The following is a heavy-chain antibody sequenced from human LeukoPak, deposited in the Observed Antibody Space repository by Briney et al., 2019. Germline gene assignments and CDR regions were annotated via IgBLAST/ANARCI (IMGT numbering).Heavy chain of an antibody. D-gene: IGHD5-12*01. CDR2: ISYDGKNK. V-gene: IGHV3-30*03. CDR3: ARDRTRSAYEFDY. CDR1: GFTFSSYG. J-gene: IGHJ4*02. Sequence: GGSLRLSCAASGFTFSSYGMHWVRQAPGKGLEWVAVISYDGKNKYCADSVKGRFTISRDNSKNTLFLQVNSLRGEDTAVYYCARDRTRSAYEFDYWGQGTLVTVSS.